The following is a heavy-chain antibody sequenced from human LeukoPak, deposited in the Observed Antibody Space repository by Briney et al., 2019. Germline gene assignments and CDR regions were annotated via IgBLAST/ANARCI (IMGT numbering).Heavy chain of an antibody. D-gene: IGHD6-13*01. CDR3: AREGPRGYSSIGL. CDR1: GFSFSGHW. V-gene: IGHV3-74*01. J-gene: IGHJ4*03. CDR2: ISPTGSTT. Sequence: GGSLRLSCTASGFSFSGHWMHWARQLPGKGLVWVSRISPTGSTTSYADSVKGRFTVSRDNAKNTLYLQVNNLRAEDTAVYYCAREGPRGYSSIGLWGQGTPVTGSS.